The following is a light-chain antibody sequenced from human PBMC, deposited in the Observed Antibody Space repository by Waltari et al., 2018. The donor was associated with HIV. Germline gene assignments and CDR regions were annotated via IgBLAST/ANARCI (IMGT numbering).Light chain of an antibody. CDR1: SSNIGSNT. CDR2: SNT. V-gene: IGLV1-44*01. Sequence: QSVLTQPPSASGTPGQRVTISCSGSSSNIGSNTVNWYQQLPGTAPKLLIYSNTRRPSGAPDRCSGSKPGTSASRAISGLQSEDEADYYCAAWDDSLNGHVVFGGGTKLTVL. J-gene: IGLJ2*01. CDR3: AAWDDSLNGHVV.